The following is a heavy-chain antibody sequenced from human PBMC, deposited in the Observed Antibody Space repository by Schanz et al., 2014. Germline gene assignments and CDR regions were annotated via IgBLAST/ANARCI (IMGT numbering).Heavy chain of an antibody. CDR3: ATLDYADSVS. D-gene: IGHD4-17*01. V-gene: IGHV1-3*01. CDR2: INSANGNT. Sequence: QVQLVQSGAEVKKPGASVKVSCKASGYTFVSYSMHWVRQAPGQGLEWMGWINSANGNTEYSQKFQGRVTITADKSTTTAYMELNSLNSDDTAVYYCATLDYADSVSWGQGTLVTVSS. CDR1: GYTFVSYS. J-gene: IGHJ5*02.